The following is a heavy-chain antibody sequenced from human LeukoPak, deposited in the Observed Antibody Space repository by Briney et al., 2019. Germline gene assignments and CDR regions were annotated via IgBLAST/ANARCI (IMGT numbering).Heavy chain of an antibody. CDR2: LYIGGNT. CDR1: GLSVSNNY. V-gene: IGHV3-53*01. D-gene: IGHD3-16*01. Sequence: PGGSLRLSCVASGLSVSNNYMNWVRQAPGEGLEWVSALYIGGNTYYVDSVRGRFTISRDNAKNSLYLQMSNLRAEDTAVYFCARGGGLDVWGQGATVTVSS. CDR3: ARGGGLDV. J-gene: IGHJ6*02.